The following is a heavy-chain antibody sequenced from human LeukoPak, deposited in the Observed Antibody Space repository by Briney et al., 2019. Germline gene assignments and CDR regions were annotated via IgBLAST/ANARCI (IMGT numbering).Heavy chain of an antibody. CDR3: ARDRYCSSTGCYGDAFDI. CDR2: INAGNGNT. J-gene: IGHJ3*02. CDR1: GYTFTSYA. V-gene: IGHV1-3*01. D-gene: IGHD2-2*01. Sequence: ASVKVSCKASGYTFTSYAMHWVRQAPGQRLEWMGWINAGNGNTKYSQKFQGRVTITRDTSASTAYMELSSLRSEDTAVYYCARDRYCSSTGCYGDAFDIWGQGTMVTVSS.